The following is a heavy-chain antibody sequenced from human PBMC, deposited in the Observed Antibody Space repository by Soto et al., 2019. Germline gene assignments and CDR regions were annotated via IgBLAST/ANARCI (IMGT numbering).Heavy chain of an antibody. CDR1: GFTVSTYG. Sequence: VQLLESGGGLVQPGGSLRLSCAASGFTVSTYGMHWVRQAPGKGLEWVAVISRDGGTKYYADSVKGRFTISRDNSRNTLLLEMNSLRGDDMAVYYCTGGVASGYWGQGTLVTVSS. D-gene: IGHD2-8*02. CDR2: ISRDGGTK. J-gene: IGHJ4*02. V-gene: IGHV3-30*03. CDR3: TGGVASGY.